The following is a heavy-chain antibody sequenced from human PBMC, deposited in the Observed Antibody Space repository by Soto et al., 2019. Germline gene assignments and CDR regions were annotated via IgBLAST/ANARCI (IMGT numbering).Heavy chain of an antibody. Sequence: SVKVSCKASGVTFGSYAITWVRRAPGQGLEWLGGIIPILNSPAYAQKFKARVVITADEITNTAYMELNSLRFDDTAVYYCAREAPYCTSATCPKFYDMDVWGQGTTVTVSS. CDR1: GVTFGSYA. CDR2: IIPILNSP. J-gene: IGHJ6*02. CDR3: AREAPYCTSATCPKFYDMDV. D-gene: IGHD2-2*01. V-gene: IGHV1-69*13.